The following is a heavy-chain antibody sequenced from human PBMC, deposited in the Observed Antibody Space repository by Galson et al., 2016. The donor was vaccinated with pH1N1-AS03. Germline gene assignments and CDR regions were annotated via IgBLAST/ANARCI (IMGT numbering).Heavy chain of an antibody. Sequence: SVKVSCKASGYTFSNYGITWVRQAPGQGLQWMGWIKNNNDNTIYGQNFQGRVTLTTDPSTNTAYMELENLRSDDTGVYYCARAFEEYLLRDYSSVFDSWGQGTLVTVSS. J-gene: IGHJ4*02. D-gene: IGHD2/OR15-2a*01. V-gene: IGHV1-18*01. CDR1: GYTFSNYG. CDR2: IKNNNDNT. CDR3: ARAFEEYLLRDYSSVFDS.